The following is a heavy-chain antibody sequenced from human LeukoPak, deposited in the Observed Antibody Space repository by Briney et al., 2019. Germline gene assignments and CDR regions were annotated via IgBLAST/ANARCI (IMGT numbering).Heavy chain of an antibody. V-gene: IGHV1-69*05. CDR2: IFPIFGTA. J-gene: IGHJ6*03. CDR3: ARVGSSIYAVGYYYYYMDV. CDR1: GGTFSSYA. Sequence: ASVKVSCKASGGTFSSYAISWVRQAPGQGLEWMGGIFPIFGTANYAQKFQGRVTITTDESTSTAYLELSSLRSEDTAVYYCARVGSSIYAVGYYYYYMDVWGKGTTVTVSS. D-gene: IGHD3-3*02.